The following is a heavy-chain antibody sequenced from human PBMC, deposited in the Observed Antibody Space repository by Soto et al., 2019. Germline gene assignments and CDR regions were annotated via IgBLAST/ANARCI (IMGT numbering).Heavy chain of an antibody. J-gene: IGHJ3*02. CDR1: GASISSGDYY. CDR3: AGNFPYYYGSGSYYNVAFDI. D-gene: IGHD3-10*01. V-gene: IGHV4-30-4*01. Sequence: QVQLQESGPGLVKPSQTLSLTCTVSGASISSGDYYWSWIRQPPEKGLEWIGYIYYSGSTYYNPSLKSRVTISVDTSKNQFSLKLSSVTAADTAVYYCAGNFPYYYGSGSYYNVAFDIWGQGTMVTVSS. CDR2: IYYSGST.